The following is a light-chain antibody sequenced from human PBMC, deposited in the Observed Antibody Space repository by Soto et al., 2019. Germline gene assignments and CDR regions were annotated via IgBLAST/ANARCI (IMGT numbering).Light chain of an antibody. Sequence: SYELTQPHSVSVSPGQNARITCSGDELPNEYAYWYQQKPGQAPLLVIYKDTERPSAIPERFSASSSGTTVTLTISGVQAEDEVEYYCLSADSSRLHVLGTTTKLTLL. CDR3: LSADSSRLHV. CDR1: ELPNEY. J-gene: IGLJ1*01. CDR2: KDT. V-gene: IGLV3-25*02.